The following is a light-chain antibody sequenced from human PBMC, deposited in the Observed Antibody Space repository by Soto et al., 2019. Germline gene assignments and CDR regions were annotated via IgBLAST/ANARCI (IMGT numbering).Light chain of an antibody. CDR3: HQYDRSLSFS. J-gene: IGKJ2*03. CDR2: GAS. CDR1: QSVDSTS. V-gene: IGKV3D-20*01. Sequence: EIVLTQSPAPLSSSPGERVTLACGASQSVDSTSMAWYQHKAGLAPRLLVYGASRRSNGIPDRFSGSGSATDFSLPVISMEPEDYAVYYYHQYDRSLSFSFGEGTKVEIK.